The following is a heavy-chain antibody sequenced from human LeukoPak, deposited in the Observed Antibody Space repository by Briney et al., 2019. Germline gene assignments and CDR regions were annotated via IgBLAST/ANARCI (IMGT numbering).Heavy chain of an antibody. V-gene: IGHV1-18*04. CDR2: ISAYNGNT. J-gene: IGHJ5*02. Sequence: ASVKVSCKASGYTVTRYGISWVRQAPGQGLEWMGWISAYNGNTNYAQKLQGRVTMTTDTSTSTAYMELRSLRSDDTAVYYCALHVLLFGWRNWFDPWGQATLVTVSS. D-gene: IGHD2-21*02. CDR1: GYTVTRYG. CDR3: ALHVLLFGWRNWFDP.